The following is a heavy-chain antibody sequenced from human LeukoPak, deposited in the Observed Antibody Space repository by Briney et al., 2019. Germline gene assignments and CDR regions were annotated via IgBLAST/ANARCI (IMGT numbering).Heavy chain of an antibody. Sequence: SETLSLPCAVYGGSFSRYYWSWIRQPPGKGLEWIGEINHSGSTNYNPSLKSRVTISVDTSKNQFSLKLSSVTAADTAVYYCARSSGDYDFWSGYLGYYFDYWGQGTLVTVSS. CDR3: ARSSGDYDFWSGYLGYYFDY. V-gene: IGHV4-34*01. CDR1: GGSFSRYY. D-gene: IGHD3-3*01. CDR2: INHSGST. J-gene: IGHJ4*02.